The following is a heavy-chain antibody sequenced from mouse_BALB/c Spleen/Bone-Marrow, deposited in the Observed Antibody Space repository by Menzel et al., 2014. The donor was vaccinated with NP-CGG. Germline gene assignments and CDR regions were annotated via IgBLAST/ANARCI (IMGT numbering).Heavy chain of an antibody. V-gene: IGHV1-61*01. CDR3: ARWGAYFDY. CDR1: GYTFTSYW. CDR2: IDPSDSET. Sequence: QVQLQQSGAELVRPGTPVKLSCKASGYTFTSYWINWVKQRPGRGLEWIGRIDPSDSETHYNQKFKDKATLTVDKSSSTAYIQLSSLTSEDSAVYYCARWGAYFDYWGQGTTLTVSS. J-gene: IGHJ2*01.